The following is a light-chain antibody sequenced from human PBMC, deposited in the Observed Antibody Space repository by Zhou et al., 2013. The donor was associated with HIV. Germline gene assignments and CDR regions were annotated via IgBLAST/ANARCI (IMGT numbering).Light chain of an antibody. J-gene: IGKJ1*01. CDR3: LQHNSLPQT. V-gene: IGKV1-9*01. CDR2: AAS. Sequence: IQVTQSPSFLSASVGDRVTITCRASQGIRSNLAWYQQKPGKAPRLLIYAASTLQSGVPSRFSGSGSGTEFTLTISSLHLEDFATYFCLQHNSLPQTFGQGTKVEIK. CDR1: QGIRSN.